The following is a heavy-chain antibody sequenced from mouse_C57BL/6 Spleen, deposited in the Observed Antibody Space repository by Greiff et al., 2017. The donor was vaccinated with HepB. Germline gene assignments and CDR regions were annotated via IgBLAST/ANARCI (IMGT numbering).Heavy chain of an antibody. D-gene: IGHD2-3*01. CDR2: IYPSDSET. CDR1: GYTFTSYW. CDR3: AREGYDGNYRDYYFDY. J-gene: IGHJ2*01. Sequence: VQLQQPGAELVRPGSSVKLSCKASGYTFTSYWMDWVKQRPGQGLEWIGNIYPSDSETHYNQKFKDKATLTVDKSSSPAYTQLSSLTSEDSAVYYCAREGYDGNYRDYYFDYWGQGTTLTVSS. V-gene: IGHV1-61*01.